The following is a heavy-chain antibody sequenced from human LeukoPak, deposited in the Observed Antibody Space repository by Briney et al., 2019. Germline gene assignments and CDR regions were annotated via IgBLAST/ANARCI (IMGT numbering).Heavy chain of an antibody. CDR2: IYHSGSA. CDR1: GYSITSGYN. J-gene: IGHJ4*02. CDR3: VRYCSSTTCYTRAVDY. Sequence: SETLSLTCTVSGYSITSGYNWAWIRQPPGKVLEWIGSIYHSGSAYYNPSLKSRVTISVGTSKNQFSLKLSSVTAADTAVYYCVRYCSSTTCYTRAVDYWGQGTLVTVSS. D-gene: IGHD2-2*02. V-gene: IGHV4-38-2*02.